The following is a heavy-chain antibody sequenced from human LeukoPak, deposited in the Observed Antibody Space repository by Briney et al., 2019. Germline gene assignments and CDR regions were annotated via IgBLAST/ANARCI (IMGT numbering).Heavy chain of an antibody. CDR2: INTNTGNP. J-gene: IGHJ4*02. CDR1: GYTFSSYT. V-gene: IGHV7-4-1*02. D-gene: IGHD1-26*01. CDR3: ASGPSYSGSNEYFDS. Sequence: ASVKVSCKASGYTFSSYTMNWVRQAPGQGLEWMGWINTNTGNPTYAQDYTGRFVFSLDTSVSTTYLQISRLKAEDAAVYYCASGPSYSGSNEYFDSWGQGTLVTVSS.